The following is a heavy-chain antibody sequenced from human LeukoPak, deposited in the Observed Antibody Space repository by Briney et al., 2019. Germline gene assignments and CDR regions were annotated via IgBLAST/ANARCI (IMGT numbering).Heavy chain of an antibody. CDR3: AKAIFRYYEGLFDF. V-gene: IGHV3-23*01. CDR2: ISGSGLHT. Sequence: PGVTLRLSCAASGFILSGHSMNWVRQVRGKGLEDGLSISGSGLHTYYAAAVEGRITISRDNSKNTADLQMNSLRAEYTAIYYCAKAIFRYYEGLFDFWGQGILVTVSS. CDR1: GFILSGHS. J-gene: IGHJ4*02. D-gene: IGHD3-9*01.